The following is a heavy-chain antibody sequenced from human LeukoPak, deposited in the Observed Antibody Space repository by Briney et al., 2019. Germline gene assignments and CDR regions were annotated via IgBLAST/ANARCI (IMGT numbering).Heavy chain of an antibody. CDR3: ARRGYSYGYYWFDP. D-gene: IGHD5-18*01. J-gene: IGHJ5*02. CDR1: GYTFTSYA. Sequence: GASVKVSCKASGYTFTSYAMNWVRQAPGQGLQWRGWINTNTGNPTYAQGFTGRFVFPLDTSVSTAYLQISSLKAEDTAVYYCARRGYSYGYYWFDPWGQGTLVTVSS. CDR2: INTNTGNP. V-gene: IGHV7-4-1*02.